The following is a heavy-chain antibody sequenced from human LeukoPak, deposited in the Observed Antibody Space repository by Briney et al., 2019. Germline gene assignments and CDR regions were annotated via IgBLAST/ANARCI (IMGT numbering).Heavy chain of an antibody. CDR1: GGSISSSNW. Sequence: PSETLSLTCAVSGGSISSSNWWSWVRQPPGKGLEWIGEIYHSGSTNYNPSLKSRVTISVDKSKNQFSLKLSSVTAADTAVYYCARDPVGPMSSGYYYVVSGMDVWGQGTTVTVSS. CDR2: IYHSGST. D-gene: IGHD3-22*01. J-gene: IGHJ6*02. CDR3: ARDPVGPMSSGYYYVVSGMDV. V-gene: IGHV4-4*02.